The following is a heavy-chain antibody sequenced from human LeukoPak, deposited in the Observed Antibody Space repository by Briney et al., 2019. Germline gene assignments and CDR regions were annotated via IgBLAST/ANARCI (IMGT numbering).Heavy chain of an antibody. V-gene: IGHV3-33*03. CDR1: GFTFSTYG. J-gene: IGHJ6*03. CDR3: ARHYDFYYYYMDV. Sequence: PGRSLRLSCAASGFTFSTYGMHWVRQAPGKGLEWVAVIWHDGSNKYYADSVKGRFTISRDNAKNTLYLQMNSLRAEDTAVYYCARHYDFYYYYMDVWGKGTTVTVSS. CDR2: IWHDGSNK. D-gene: IGHD3-3*01.